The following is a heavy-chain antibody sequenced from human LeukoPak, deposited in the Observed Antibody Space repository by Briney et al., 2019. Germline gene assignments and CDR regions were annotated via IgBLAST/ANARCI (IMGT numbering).Heavy chain of an antibody. J-gene: IGHJ4*02. Sequence: GGSLRLSCAASGFTFSTYWMNWVRQAPGKGLEWVANIKEDGSEKNYVDSVKGRFTISRDNAKNSLCLQMNSLRAEDTAVYYCVAAGGYWGQGAPVTVSP. D-gene: IGHD6-13*01. CDR2: IKEDGSEK. V-gene: IGHV3-7*05. CDR3: VAAGGY. CDR1: GFTFSTYW.